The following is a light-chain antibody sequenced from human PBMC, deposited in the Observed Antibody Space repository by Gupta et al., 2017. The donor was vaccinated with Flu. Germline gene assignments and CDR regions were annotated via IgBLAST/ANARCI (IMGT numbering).Light chain of an antibody. CDR3: QQYGTSPQT. Sequence: EIVLPQSPCPLSLSPGERATLSCRASQSVSSSSLAWYQQKPGKAPRLLIYGASSRATGIPDRFSGSGSGTDFTLTISRLEPEDFAVYYCQQYGTSPQTFGQGTKVEIK. J-gene: IGKJ1*01. V-gene: IGKV3-20*01. CDR2: GAS. CDR1: QSVSSSS.